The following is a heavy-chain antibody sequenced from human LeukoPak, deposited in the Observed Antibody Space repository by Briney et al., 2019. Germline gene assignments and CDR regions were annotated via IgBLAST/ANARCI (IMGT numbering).Heavy chain of an antibody. J-gene: IGHJ4*02. D-gene: IGHD6-13*01. CDR3: ARVEGLAAAAGFDY. CDR2: ISYDGSNK. V-gene: IGHV3-30-3*01. Sequence: GGSLRLSCAASGFIFSSYAMHWVRQAPGKGLEWVAVISYDGSNKYYADSVKGRFTISRDNSKNTLYLQMNSLRAEDTAVYYCARVEGLAAAAGFDYWGQGTLVTVSS. CDR1: GFIFSSYA.